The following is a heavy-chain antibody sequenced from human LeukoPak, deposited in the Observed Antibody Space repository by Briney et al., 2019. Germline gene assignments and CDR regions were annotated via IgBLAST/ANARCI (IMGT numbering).Heavy chain of an antibody. Sequence: GGSLRLSCAASGFTFSSYAMHWVRQAPGKGLEYVSAISSNGGSTYYANSVKGRFTISRDNSKNTLYLQMGSLRAEDMAVYYCARGPDYRGQGTLVTVSS. J-gene: IGHJ4*02. CDR2: ISSNGGST. CDR1: GFTFSSYA. V-gene: IGHV3-64*01. CDR3: ARGPDY.